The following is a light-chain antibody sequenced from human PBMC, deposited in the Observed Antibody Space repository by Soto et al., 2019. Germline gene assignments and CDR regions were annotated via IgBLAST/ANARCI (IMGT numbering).Light chain of an antibody. CDR3: QQYYSIPYT. J-gene: IGKJ2*01. V-gene: IGKV4-1*01. CDR2: WAS. Sequence: DIVMTQSPASLAVSLGERATINCKSSQSVLYSSNNNNYFAWYQQKAGQPPKLLIYWASTRESGVPDRFSGSGSGTDFTLTISSLQAEDVAVYYCQQYYSIPYTFGQGTKLEIK. CDR1: QSVLYSSNNNNY.